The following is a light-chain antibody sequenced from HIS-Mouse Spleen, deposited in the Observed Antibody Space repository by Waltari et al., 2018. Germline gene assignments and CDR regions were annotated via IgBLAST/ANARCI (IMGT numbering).Light chain of an antibody. CDR2: KDS. V-gene: IGLV3-25*03. CDR3: QSADSSGTYHVV. Sequence: SYELTQPPSVSVYPGQTARITCSGDALPKQYAYGYQQKPGQAPVLVIYKDSERPSGIPERFSGSSSGTTVTLTISGVQAEDEADYYCQSADSSGTYHVVFGGGTKLTVL. J-gene: IGLJ2*01. CDR1: ALPKQY.